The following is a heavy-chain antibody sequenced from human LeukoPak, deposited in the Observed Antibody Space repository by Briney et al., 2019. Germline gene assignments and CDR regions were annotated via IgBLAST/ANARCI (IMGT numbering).Heavy chain of an antibody. CDR1: GYTFTSYD. CDR2: MNPNSGNT. V-gene: IGHV1-8*01. J-gene: IGHJ4*02. CDR3: ASGYYDSSGYYPGDY. D-gene: IGHD3-22*01. Sequence: ASVKVSCKASGYTFTSYDINWVRQATGQGLEWMGWMNPNSGNTGYAQKFQGRVTMPRNTSTSTAYMELSSLRSEDTAVYYCASGYYDSSGYYPGDYWGQGTLVTVSS.